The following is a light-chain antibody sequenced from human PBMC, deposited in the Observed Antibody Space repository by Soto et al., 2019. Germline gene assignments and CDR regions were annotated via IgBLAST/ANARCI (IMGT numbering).Light chain of an antibody. Sequence: DIQMTQSPSSLSASVGDRVTISCRASQSVGTYLNWYHQKPGTAPRLLISRASTVKSGVPPRFSGNGSGRDFTLIISSLRPEDIGTYFCQQGYSTPWTFGPGTKVDIK. V-gene: IGKV1-39*01. J-gene: IGKJ1*01. CDR2: RAS. CDR1: QSVGTY. CDR3: QQGYSTPWT.